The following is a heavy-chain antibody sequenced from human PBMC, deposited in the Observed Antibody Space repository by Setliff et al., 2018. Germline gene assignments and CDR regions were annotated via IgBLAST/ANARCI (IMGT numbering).Heavy chain of an antibody. D-gene: IGHD2-15*01. J-gene: IGHJ4*02. CDR2: IWEDGGNK. CDR1: GFTFSTYR. Sequence: GGSLRLSCAASGFTFSTYRMHWVRKAPGKGLEWVGVIWEDGGNKYHADSVKGRFTISRDNSENPLYLQMTSLRPADTAVYYCARTCSGRGCYAGIESRGPGTLVTVSS. V-gene: IGHV3-33*08. CDR3: ARTCSGRGCYAGIES.